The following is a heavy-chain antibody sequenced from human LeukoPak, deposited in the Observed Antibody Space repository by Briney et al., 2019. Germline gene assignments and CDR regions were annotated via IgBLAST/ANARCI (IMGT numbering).Heavy chain of an antibody. Sequence: SGTLSLTCPVSGGSISSYYWSWIRPPPGKGLEWIGYIYYSGSTNYNPSLKSRVTISVDTSKNQFSLKLSAVTAADTAVYYCARDIGVAAAGPSPVYYYYGMDVWGQGTTVTVSS. J-gene: IGHJ6*02. CDR1: GGSISSYY. CDR3: ARDIGVAAAGPSPVYYYYGMDV. V-gene: IGHV4-59*01. CDR2: IYYSGST. D-gene: IGHD6-13*01.